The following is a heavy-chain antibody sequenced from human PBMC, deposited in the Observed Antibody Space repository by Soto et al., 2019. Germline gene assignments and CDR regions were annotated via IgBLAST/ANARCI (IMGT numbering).Heavy chain of an antibody. V-gene: IGHV4-39*01. CDR2: INYSGST. D-gene: IGHD4-17*01. Sequence: PSETLSLTCSVSGASTSSSSYYWGWIRQPPGKGLEWIGNINYSGSTYYNPSLKSQVTISVDTSKNQFSLNLSSVTAADTAVYYCARTYYGGPGYWGQGTLVTVSS. J-gene: IGHJ4*02. CDR1: GASTSSSSYY. CDR3: ARTYYGGPGY.